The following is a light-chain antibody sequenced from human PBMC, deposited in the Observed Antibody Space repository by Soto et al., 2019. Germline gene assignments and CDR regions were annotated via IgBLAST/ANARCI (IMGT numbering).Light chain of an antibody. J-gene: IGKJ4*01. CDR3: QQRSSCPLT. Sequence: EIVLTQSPATLSLSPGERATLSCRASQSISTYLAWYQQKPGQAPMLLIYDASYSATVIPARFSGSGSGTDFTLTISSLEPEDFAVYYCQQRSSCPLTFGGGTKVEIK. V-gene: IGKV3-11*01. CDR1: QSISTY. CDR2: DAS.